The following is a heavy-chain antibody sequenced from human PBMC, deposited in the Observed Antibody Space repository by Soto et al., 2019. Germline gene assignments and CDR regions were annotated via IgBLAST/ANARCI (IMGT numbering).Heavy chain of an antibody. CDR1: GFTFSSYW. D-gene: IGHD3-3*01. CDR3: ARGVGYCDFWRGYYAAAFDL. J-gene: IGHJ3*01. V-gene: IGHV3-7*03. Sequence: PGGSLRLSCAASGFTFSSYWMSWVRQAPGKGLEWVANIKQDGSEKYYVDSVKGRFTISRDNAKNSLYLQMNSLRAEDTAVYYCARGVGYCDFWRGYYAAAFDLWGQGTMVTVSS. CDR2: IKQDGSEK.